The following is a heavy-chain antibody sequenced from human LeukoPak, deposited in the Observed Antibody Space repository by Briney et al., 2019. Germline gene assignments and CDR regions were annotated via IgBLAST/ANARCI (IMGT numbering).Heavy chain of an antibody. D-gene: IGHD3-10*01. J-gene: IGHJ4*02. CDR3: ARGGYYGSGSYYPIDY. CDR1: GGSVSSGSYY. Sequence: SETLSLTCTVSGGSVSSGSYYWSWIRQPPGKGLEWIGYMYYSGSTNYNPSLKSRVTISVDTSKNQFSLKLSSVTAADTAVYYCARGGYYGSGSYYPIDYWGQGTLVTVSS. CDR2: MYYSGST. V-gene: IGHV4-61*01.